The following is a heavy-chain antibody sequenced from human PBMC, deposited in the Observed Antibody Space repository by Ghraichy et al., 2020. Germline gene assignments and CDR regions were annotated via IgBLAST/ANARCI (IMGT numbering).Heavy chain of an antibody. Sequence: SCAASGFTFSSYSMNWVRQAPGKGLEWVSSISSSSSYIYYADSVKGRFTISRDNAKNSLYLQMNSLRAEDTAVYYCARGDHIVVVVAATQGDAFDIWGQGTMVTVSS. D-gene: IGHD2-15*01. CDR3: ARGDHIVVVVAATQGDAFDI. CDR2: ISSSSSYI. J-gene: IGHJ3*02. V-gene: IGHV3-21*01. CDR1: GFTFSSYS.